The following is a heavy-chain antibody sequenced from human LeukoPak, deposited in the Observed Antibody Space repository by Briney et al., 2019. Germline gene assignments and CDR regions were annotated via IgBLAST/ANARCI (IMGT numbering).Heavy chain of an antibody. V-gene: IGHV4-34*01. D-gene: IGHD3-3*01. Sequence: SETLSLTCAVYGGSFSGYYWSWIRQPPGKGLEWIGEINHSGSTNYNPSLKSRVTISVDTSKNQFSLKLSSVTAADMAVYYCARTLFGYDFGRRFAFDIWGQGTMVTVSS. J-gene: IGHJ3*02. CDR3: ARTLFGYDFGRRFAFDI. CDR2: INHSGST. CDR1: GGSFSGYY.